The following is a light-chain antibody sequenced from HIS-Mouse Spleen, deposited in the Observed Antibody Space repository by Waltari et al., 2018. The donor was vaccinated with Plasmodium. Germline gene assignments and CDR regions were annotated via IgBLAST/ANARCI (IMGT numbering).Light chain of an antibody. CDR1: QSVSSN. Sequence: EIVMTQSPATLSVSTGERATLPCRASQSVSSNLAWYQQKPGQAPRLLIYGASTRATGIPARFSGSGSGTEFTLTISSLQSEDFAVYYCQQYNNWPLTFGGGTKVEIK. V-gene: IGKV3-15*01. J-gene: IGKJ4*01. CDR2: GAS. CDR3: QQYNNWPLT.